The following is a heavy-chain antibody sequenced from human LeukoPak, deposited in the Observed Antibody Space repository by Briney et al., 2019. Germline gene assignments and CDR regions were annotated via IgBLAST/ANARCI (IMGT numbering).Heavy chain of an antibody. Sequence: GASVKVSCKASVGTFSSYAISWVRQAPGQGLEWMGRIIPILGIANYAQKFQGRVTITADKSTSTAYMELSSLRSEDMAVYYCARVSSGSYSSWGQGTLVTVSS. CDR2: IIPILGIA. V-gene: IGHV1-69*04. D-gene: IGHD1-26*01. J-gene: IGHJ4*02. CDR3: ARVSSGSYSS. CDR1: VGTFSSYA.